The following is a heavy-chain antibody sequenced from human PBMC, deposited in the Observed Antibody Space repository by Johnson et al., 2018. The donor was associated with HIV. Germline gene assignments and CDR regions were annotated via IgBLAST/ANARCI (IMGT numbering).Heavy chain of an antibody. V-gene: IGHV3-20*04. CDR2: IHWNGGST. D-gene: IGHD6-19*01. Sequence: EVQLVESGGGLVQPGGSLRLSCAASGFTFSSYDMHWVRQAPGKGLEWVSGIHWNGGSTGYAESVKGRFPISRDNAKNSLYLQMNSLRAEDTALYYCAKALPSSRLAHAFDIWGQGTMVTVSS. CDR3: AKALPSSRLAHAFDI. J-gene: IGHJ3*02. CDR1: GFTFSSYD.